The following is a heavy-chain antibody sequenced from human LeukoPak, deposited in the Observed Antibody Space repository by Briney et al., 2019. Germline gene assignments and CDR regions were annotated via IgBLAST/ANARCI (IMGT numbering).Heavy chain of an antibody. V-gene: IGHV4-59*08. Sequence: SQTLSLTCTVSGYSINNYYWSWIRQPPGKGLEWIGYDSYSGTPDYDPSLKSRVTISLDTSRNQFSLQLSSVTAADTAEYYCVRQKWDRLTYYYYGMDVWGQGTTVTVSS. J-gene: IGHJ6*02. D-gene: IGHD1-26*01. CDR1: GYSINNYY. CDR3: VRQKWDRLTYYYYGMDV. CDR2: DSYSGTP.